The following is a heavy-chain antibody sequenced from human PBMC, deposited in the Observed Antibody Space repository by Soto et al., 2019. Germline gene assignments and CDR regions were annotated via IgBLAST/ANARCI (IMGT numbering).Heavy chain of an antibody. CDR2: ISGSGGST. Sequence: PGGSLRLSCAASGFTFSSYAMSWVRQAPGKGLEWVSAISGSGGSTYYADSVKGRFTISRDNSKNTLYLQMNSLRAEDTAVYYCARGDRTGYYYYGMDVWGQGTTVTVSS. D-gene: IGHD2-21*02. CDR1: GFTFSSYA. J-gene: IGHJ6*02. CDR3: ARGDRTGYYYYGMDV. V-gene: IGHV3-23*01.